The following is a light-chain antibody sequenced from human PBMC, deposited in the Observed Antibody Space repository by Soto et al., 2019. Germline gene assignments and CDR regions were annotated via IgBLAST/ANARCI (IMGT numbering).Light chain of an antibody. CDR3: QQYNSYPWT. V-gene: IGKV1-5*01. J-gene: IGKJ1*01. Sequence: DIQMTPSPSTLSASVGDRVTITCRASQSISNWLAWYQQRPGQAPKLLIYDASSLESGVPSTFSGSASGTEFTLTISSLQPDDFATYYCQQYNSYPWTFGQGTKVDIK. CDR2: DAS. CDR1: QSISNW.